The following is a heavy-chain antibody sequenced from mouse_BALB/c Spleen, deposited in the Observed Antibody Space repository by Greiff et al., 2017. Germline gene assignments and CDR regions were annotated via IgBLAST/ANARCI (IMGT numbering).Heavy chain of an antibody. V-gene: IGHV5-17*02. Sequence: EVKLMESGGGLVQPGGSRKLSCAASGFTFSSFGMHWVRQAPEKGLEWVAYISSGSSTIYYADTVKGRFTISRDNPKNTLFLQMTSLRSEDTAMYYCARRGTTVALDYWGQGTTLTVSS. D-gene: IGHD1-1*01. CDR1: GFTFSSFG. CDR2: ISSGSSTI. J-gene: IGHJ2*01. CDR3: ARRGTTVALDY.